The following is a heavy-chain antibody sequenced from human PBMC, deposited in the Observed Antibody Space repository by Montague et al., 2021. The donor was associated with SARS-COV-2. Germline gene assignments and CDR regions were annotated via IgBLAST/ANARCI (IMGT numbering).Heavy chain of an antibody. CDR1: GFTFSSYA. CDR2: ISYDGSNK. CDR3: ARDIGAIFDY. Sequence: SLRLSCAASGFTFSSYAMHWVRQAPGEGLEWVAVISYDGSNKYYVDSVKGRFTISRDNSKNTLYLQMNSLRAEDTAVYYCARDIGAIFDYWGQGTLVTVSS. D-gene: IGHD1-26*01. J-gene: IGHJ4*02. V-gene: IGHV3-30*04.